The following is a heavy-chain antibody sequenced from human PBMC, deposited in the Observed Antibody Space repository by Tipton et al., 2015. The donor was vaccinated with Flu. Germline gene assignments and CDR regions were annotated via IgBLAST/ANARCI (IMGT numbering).Heavy chain of an antibody. CDR3: ARDSQAPMDV. CDR1: GFTFSDHY. Sequence: SLRLSCAASGFTFSDHYMDWVRQAPGKGLEWVGRIKNKAQSHIADYAASVRGRFTISRDDSKNSLYLQMNSLKTEDTAVYYCARDSQAPMDVWGQGTTVTVSS. CDR2: IKNKAQSHIA. J-gene: IGHJ6*02. V-gene: IGHV3-72*01.